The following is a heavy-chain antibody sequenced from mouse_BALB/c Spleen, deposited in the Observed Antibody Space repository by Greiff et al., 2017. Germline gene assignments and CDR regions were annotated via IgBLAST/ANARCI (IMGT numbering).Heavy chain of an antibody. D-gene: IGHD2-3*01. CDR3: VRYYDGYYDWYFDV. CDR1: GFTFNTYA. J-gene: IGHJ1*01. Sequence: EVKVVESGGGLVQPKGSLKLSCAASGFTFNTYAMNWVRQAPGKGLEWVARIRSKSNNYATYYADSVKDRFTISRDDSQSMLYLQMNNLKTEDTAMYYCVRYYDGYYDWYFDVWGAGTTVTVSS. V-gene: IGHV10-1*02. CDR2: IRSKSNNYAT.